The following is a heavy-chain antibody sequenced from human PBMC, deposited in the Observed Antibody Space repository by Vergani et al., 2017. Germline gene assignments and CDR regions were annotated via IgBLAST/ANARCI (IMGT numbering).Heavy chain of an antibody. CDR2: ISSRYPST. Sequence: EVQLLQSGGGVIQPGGSVRLSCAASGFTFSACPMTWVRQAPGKGLEWVSAISSRYPSTYYANSVKGRFTISRDNSKNMLYLQMNNLRAEDTAVYYCARLAYDTSPYLQGCYDCWGQGTLVSVSS. CDR3: ARLAYDTSPYLQGCYDC. V-gene: IGHV3-23*01. CDR1: GFTFSACP. J-gene: IGHJ4*02. D-gene: IGHD3-22*01.